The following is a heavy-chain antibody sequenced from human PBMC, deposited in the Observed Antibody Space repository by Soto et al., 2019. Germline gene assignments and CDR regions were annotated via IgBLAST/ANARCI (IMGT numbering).Heavy chain of an antibody. CDR1: GFTFSSYE. J-gene: IGHJ3*02. CDR3: ALYPTGMATMDDAFDI. D-gene: IGHD5-12*01. V-gene: IGHV3-48*03. Sequence: GGSLRLSCAASGFTFSSYEMNWVRQAPGKGLEWVSYISSSGSTKYYADSVKGRFTISRDNAKNSLYLQMNSLRAEDTAVYYCALYPTGMATMDDAFDIWGQGTMVTVSS. CDR2: ISSSGSTK.